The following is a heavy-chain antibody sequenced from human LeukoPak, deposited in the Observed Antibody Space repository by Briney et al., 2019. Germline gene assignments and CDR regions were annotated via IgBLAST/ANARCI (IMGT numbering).Heavy chain of an antibody. CDR2: IYHSGST. CDR3: ARVEPLKMVKSP. CDR1: GYSISSGYY. Sequence: SETLSLACTVSGYSISSGYYWGWIRQPPGKGLEWIGSIYHSGSTYYNPSLKSRVTISVDTSKNQFSLSLTSVTVADTAVYYCARVEPLKMVKSPWGQGILVTVSS. J-gene: IGHJ5*02. D-gene: IGHD5-18*01. V-gene: IGHV4-38-2*02.